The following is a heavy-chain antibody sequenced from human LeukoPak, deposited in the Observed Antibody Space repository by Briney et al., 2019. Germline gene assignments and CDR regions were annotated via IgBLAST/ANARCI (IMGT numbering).Heavy chain of an antibody. CDR3: AKDYSYYDILTGSSYFDY. J-gene: IGHJ4*02. D-gene: IGHD3-9*01. CDR1: GFTFSSYG. Sequence: PGGSLRLSCAASGFTFSSYGVHWVRQAPGKGLEWVAVISYDGSKKYYADSVKGRFTISRDNSKNTLYLQMNSLRAEDTAVYYCAKDYSYYDILTGSSYFDYWGQGTLVTVSS. CDR2: ISYDGSKK. V-gene: IGHV3-30*18.